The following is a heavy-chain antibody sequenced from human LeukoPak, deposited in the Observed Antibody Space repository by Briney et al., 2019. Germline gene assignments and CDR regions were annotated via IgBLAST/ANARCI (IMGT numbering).Heavy chain of an antibody. Sequence: PGGSLRLSCVASGFTFSSYAMSRVRQAPGKGLEWVSAISGSGGSTYYADSVKGRFTISRDNSKNTLYLQMNSLRAEDTAVYYCAKEIVGATAVDNWGQGTLVTVSS. D-gene: IGHD1-26*01. CDR1: GFTFSSYA. V-gene: IGHV3-23*01. CDR2: ISGSGGST. J-gene: IGHJ4*02. CDR3: AKEIVGATAVDN.